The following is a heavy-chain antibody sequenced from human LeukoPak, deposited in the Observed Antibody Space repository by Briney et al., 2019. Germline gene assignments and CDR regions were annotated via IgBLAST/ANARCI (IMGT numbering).Heavy chain of an antibody. Sequence: KPSETLSLTCTVSGGSISSSSYYWGWIRQPPGKGLEWIGSIYYSGSTYYNPSLKSRVTISVDTSKNQFSLKLSSVTAADTAVYYCARPQKSYYDYVWGSYPDAFDIWGQGTMVTVSS. CDR2: IYYSGST. V-gene: IGHV4-39*01. CDR1: GGSISSSSYY. CDR3: ARPQKSYYDYVWGSYPDAFDI. D-gene: IGHD3-16*01. J-gene: IGHJ3*02.